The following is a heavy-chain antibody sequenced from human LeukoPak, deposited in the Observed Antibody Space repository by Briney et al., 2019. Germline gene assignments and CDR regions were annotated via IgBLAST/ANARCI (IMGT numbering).Heavy chain of an antibody. V-gene: IGHV1-18*04. CDR3: ARARSLDSSGYYYGDAFDI. Sequence: ASVKVSCKASGCTFTGYYMNWVRQAPGQGLEWMGWISAYNGNTNYAQKLQGRVTMTTDTSTSTAYMELRSLRSDDTAVYYCARARSLDSSGYYYGDAFDIWGQGTMVTVSS. CDR2: ISAYNGNT. J-gene: IGHJ3*02. D-gene: IGHD3-22*01. CDR1: GCTFTGYY.